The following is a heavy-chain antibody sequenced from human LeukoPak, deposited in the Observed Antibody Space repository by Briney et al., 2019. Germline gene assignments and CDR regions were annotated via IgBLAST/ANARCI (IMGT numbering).Heavy chain of an antibody. D-gene: IGHD3-9*01. Sequence: SETLSLTCAVYGGSFSGYYWSWIRQPPGKGLEWIGEINHSGSTNYNPSLKSRVTISVDTSKNQFSLKLSSVTAADTAVYYCARLRTGVHYDILTGYYKGTWFDPWGQGTLVTVSS. J-gene: IGHJ5*02. CDR1: GGSFSGYY. CDR2: INHSGST. CDR3: ARLRTGVHYDILTGYYKGTWFDP. V-gene: IGHV4-34*01.